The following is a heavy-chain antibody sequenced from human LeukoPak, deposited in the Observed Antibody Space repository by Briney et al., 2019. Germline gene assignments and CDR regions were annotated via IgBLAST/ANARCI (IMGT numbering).Heavy chain of an antibody. CDR3: ALAYSSSWFYFDY. D-gene: IGHD6-13*01. Sequence: GGSLRLSCAASGFIFSSYSMNWVRQAPGKGLEWVSSISSSSGYIYYADSVKGRFTIARDNAKNSLYLQMDSLRAEDTAVYYCALAYSSSWFYFDYWGQGTLVTVSS. CDR1: GFIFSSYS. J-gene: IGHJ4*02. V-gene: IGHV3-21*01. CDR2: ISSSSGYI.